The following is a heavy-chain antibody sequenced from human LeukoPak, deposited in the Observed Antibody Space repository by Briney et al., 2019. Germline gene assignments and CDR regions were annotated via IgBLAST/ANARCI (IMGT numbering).Heavy chain of an antibody. CDR2: IYPGDSDT. D-gene: IGHD3-10*01. CDR3: ARLITMVRGVSDAFDI. Sequence: GESPKISCKGSGYSFTSYWIGWVRQMPGKGLEWMGIIYPGDSDTRYSPSFQGQVTISADKSISTAYLQWSSLKASDTAMYYCARLITMVRGVSDAFDIWGQGTMVTVSS. J-gene: IGHJ3*02. V-gene: IGHV5-51*01. CDR1: GYSFTSYW.